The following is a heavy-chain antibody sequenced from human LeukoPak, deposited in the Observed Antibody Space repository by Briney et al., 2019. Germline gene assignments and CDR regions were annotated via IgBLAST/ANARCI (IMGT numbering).Heavy chain of an antibody. J-gene: IGHJ6*02. CDR3: ARGAWALGYYGMAV. D-gene: IGHD7-27*01. Sequence: ASVKVSCKASGYTFTSYGISWVGQAPGQGGEGMGWISAYNGNTNYAQKLQGRVTMTTDTSTSTAYMELRSLRSDDTAVYYCARGAWALGYYGMAVWGQGTTVTVSS. V-gene: IGHV1-18*01. CDR1: GYTFTSYG. CDR2: ISAYNGNT.